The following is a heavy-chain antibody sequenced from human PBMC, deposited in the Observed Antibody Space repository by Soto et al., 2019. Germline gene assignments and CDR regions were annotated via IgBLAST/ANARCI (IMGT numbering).Heavy chain of an antibody. D-gene: IGHD3-10*01. CDR1: GGSVSSGSYY. Sequence: SETLSLTCTVSGGSVSSGSYYWSWIRQPPGKGLEWIGYIYYSGSTNYNPSLKSRVTISVDTSKNQFSLKLSSVTAADTAVYYCAREVVLWFGEPNAFDIWGQGTMVTVSS. CDR2: IYYSGST. V-gene: IGHV4-61*01. CDR3: AREVVLWFGEPNAFDI. J-gene: IGHJ3*02.